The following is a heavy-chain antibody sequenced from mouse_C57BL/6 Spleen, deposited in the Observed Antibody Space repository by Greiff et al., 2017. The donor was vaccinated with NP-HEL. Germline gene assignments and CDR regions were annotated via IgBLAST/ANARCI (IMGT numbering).Heavy chain of an antibody. CDR3: AREDYGRSHVLYWYFDV. Sequence: VQLQQSGPELVKPGDSVKISCKASGYSFTGYFMNWVMQSHGKSLEWIGRINPYNGDTFYNQKFKGKATLTVDKSSSTAHMELRSLTSEDSAVYYCAREDYGRSHVLYWYFDVWGTGTTVTVSS. CDR1: GYSFTGYF. CDR2: INPYNGDT. V-gene: IGHV1-20*01. J-gene: IGHJ1*03. D-gene: IGHD1-1*01.